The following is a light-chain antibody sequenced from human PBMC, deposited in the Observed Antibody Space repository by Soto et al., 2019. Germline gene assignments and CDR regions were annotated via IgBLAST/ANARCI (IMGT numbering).Light chain of an antibody. Sequence: QSVLTQPPSASGTPGQRVTIACSGSRSNTGRNYVYWYQHLPGTAPKLLIQRNNERPSGVPHRFSGAKSGTSVSLAISRLRSEEEATYYCAAWDDTLPGQVFGGRTKRTVL. CDR3: AAWDDTLPGQV. V-gene: IGLV1-47*01. CDR1: RSNTGRNY. CDR2: RNN. J-gene: IGLJ3*02.